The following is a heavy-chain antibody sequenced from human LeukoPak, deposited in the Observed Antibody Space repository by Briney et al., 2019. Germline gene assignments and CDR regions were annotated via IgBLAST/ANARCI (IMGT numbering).Heavy chain of an antibody. V-gene: IGHV3-48*04. D-gene: IGHD1-1*01. J-gene: IGHJ4*02. Sequence: GGSLRLSCAASGFTFNSYTMNWVRQAPGKGLEWVSYISSSSSTIYYADSVKGRFTISRDNAKNSLYLQMNSLRAEDTAAYYCAKTLGLEFDYWGQGTLVTVSS. CDR2: ISSSSSTI. CDR3: AKTLGLEFDY. CDR1: GFTFNSYT.